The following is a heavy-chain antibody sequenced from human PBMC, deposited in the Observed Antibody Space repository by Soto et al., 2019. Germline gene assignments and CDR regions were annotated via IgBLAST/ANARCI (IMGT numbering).Heavy chain of an antibody. CDR2: IWYDGTKK. CDR1: GFTFSNYG. D-gene: IGHD2-21*02. V-gene: IGHV3-33*01. J-gene: IGHJ4*02. Sequence: GGSLRLSCVASGFTFSNYGMHWVRQAPGKGLEWVAVIWYDGTKKYYADSVKGRFTISRDNSKNTLYLQMNSLGAEDTAVYFCARDFCGGDCYHFDYWGQGTLVTVSS. CDR3: ARDFCGGDCYHFDY.